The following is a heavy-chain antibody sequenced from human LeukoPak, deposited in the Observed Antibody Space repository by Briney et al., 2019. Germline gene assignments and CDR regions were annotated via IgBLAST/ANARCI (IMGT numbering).Heavy chain of an antibody. J-gene: IGHJ3*02. D-gene: IGHD3-22*01. Sequence: PSGTLSLTCAVSGGSISSSNWWSWVRQPPGKGLEWIGEIYHSGSTNYNPSLKSRVTISVDTSKNQFSLKVNSVTAADTAVYYCAREAYYYDSSGYWDAFDIWGQGTIVTVSS. CDR3: AREAYYYDSSGYWDAFDI. CDR1: GGSISSSNW. V-gene: IGHV4-4*02. CDR2: IYHSGST.